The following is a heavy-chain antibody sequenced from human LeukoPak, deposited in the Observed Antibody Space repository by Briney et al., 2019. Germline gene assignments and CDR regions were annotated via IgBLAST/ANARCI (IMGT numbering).Heavy chain of an antibody. J-gene: IGHJ4*02. CDR1: GFTFNNYW. D-gene: IGHD3-9*01. CDR2: INSDGSST. V-gene: IGHV3-74*01. Sequence: GGSLRLSCAASGFTFNNYWMHWVRQAPGKGLVWVSRINSDGSSTNYADSVKGRFTISRDNAKNTLFLQMNSLRAEDTAVYYCAREISPLTGYSDYWGQGTLATVSS. CDR3: AREISPLTGYSDY.